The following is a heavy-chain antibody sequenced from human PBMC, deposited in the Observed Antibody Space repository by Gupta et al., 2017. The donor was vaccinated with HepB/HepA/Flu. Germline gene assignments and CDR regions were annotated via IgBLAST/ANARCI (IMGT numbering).Heavy chain of an antibody. CDR2: IIPVFGST. CDR1: GGNFSDYA. D-gene: IGHD3-16*01. V-gene: IGHV1-69*01. CDR3: AILRRSAWVVGLFDASDV. J-gene: IGHJ3*01. Sequence: QVQLVQSEAEVKKPGSSVRVSCKTAGGNFSDYAITWVRQAPGQGLEWVGGIIPVFGSTEYSPKFLDRVTISAVESTASAYMDMSHLTSDDTAIYYCAILRRSAWVVGLFDASDVWGQGTLVTVSS.